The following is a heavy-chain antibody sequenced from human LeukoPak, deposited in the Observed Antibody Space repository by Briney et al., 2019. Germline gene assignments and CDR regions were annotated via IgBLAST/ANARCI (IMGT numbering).Heavy chain of an antibody. CDR2: ISGSGGGT. CDR1: GFTSSSYA. J-gene: IGHJ3*02. V-gene: IGHV3-23*01. Sequence: PGGSLRLSCAASGFTSSSYAMSWVRQAPGKGLEWVSAISGSGGGTYYADSVKGRFTISRDNSKNTLYLQMNSLRAEDTAVYYCAKDRPVRYFDWLPAFDIWGQGTMVTVSS. D-gene: IGHD3-9*01. CDR3: AKDRPVRYFDWLPAFDI.